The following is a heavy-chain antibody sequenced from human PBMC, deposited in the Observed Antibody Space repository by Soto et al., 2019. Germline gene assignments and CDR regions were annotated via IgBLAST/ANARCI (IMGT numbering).Heavy chain of an antibody. CDR3: ARGVVVVPAAMSYWFDP. V-gene: IGHV4-31*03. CDR1: GGSISSGGYY. CDR2: IYYSGST. Sequence: SETLSLTCTVSGGSISSGGYYWSWIRQHPGKGLEWIGYIYYSGSTYYNPSLKSRVTISVDTSKNQFSLKLGSVTAADTAVYYCARGVVVVPAAMSYWFDPWGQGTLVTVSS. J-gene: IGHJ5*02. D-gene: IGHD2-2*01.